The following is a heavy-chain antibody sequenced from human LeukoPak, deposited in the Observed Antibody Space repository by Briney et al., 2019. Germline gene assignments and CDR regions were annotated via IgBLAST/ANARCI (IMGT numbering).Heavy chain of an antibody. CDR1: GYTFTGYY. Sequence: ASVKVSCKASGYTFTGYYMYWVRQAPGQGLEWMGWINPNSGGTNYAQKFQGRVTMTRDTSISTAYMELSRLRSDDTAVYYCARAGYCSGGSCSDWFDSWGQGTLVTVSS. CDR2: INPNSGGT. V-gene: IGHV1-2*02. J-gene: IGHJ5*01. CDR3: ARAGYCSGGSCSDWFDS. D-gene: IGHD2-15*01.